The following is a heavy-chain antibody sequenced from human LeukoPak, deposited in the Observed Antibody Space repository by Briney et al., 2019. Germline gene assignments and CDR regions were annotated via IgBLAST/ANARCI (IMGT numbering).Heavy chain of an antibody. CDR1: GFTVSSYA. CDR3: AKNYDFWSGSPFDY. V-gene: IGHV3-23*01. CDR2: ISGSGGST. D-gene: IGHD3-3*01. J-gene: IGHJ4*02. Sequence: GGSLRLSCAASGFTVSSYAMSWVRQAPGKGLEWVSAISGSGGSTYYADSVKGRFTISRDNSKNTLYLQMNSLRAEDTAVYYCAKNYDFWSGSPFDYWGQGTLVTVSS.